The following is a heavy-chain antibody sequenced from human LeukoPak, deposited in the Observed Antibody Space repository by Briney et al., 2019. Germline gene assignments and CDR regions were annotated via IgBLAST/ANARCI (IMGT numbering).Heavy chain of an antibody. CDR1: GGSISSSSGNC. J-gene: IGHJ4*02. CDR2: IYHSGST. D-gene: IGHD4-23*01. Sequence: SETLSLTCAVSGGSISSSSGNCWTWVRQPPGKGLEWIGEIYHSGSTNYNPSLKSLVTMLLDKSKNQFSLKLSSVTAADTAVYYCARNGGNSDFDYWGQGTLVTVSS. V-gene: IGHV4-4*02. CDR3: ARNGGNSDFDY.